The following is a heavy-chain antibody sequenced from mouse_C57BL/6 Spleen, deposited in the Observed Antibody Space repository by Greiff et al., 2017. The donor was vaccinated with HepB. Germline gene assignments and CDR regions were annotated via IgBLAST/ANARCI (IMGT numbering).Heavy chain of an antibody. CDR1: GYSITSGYY. V-gene: IGHV3-6*01. Sequence: DVKLQESGPGLVKPSQSLSLTCSVTGYSITSGYYWNWIRQFPGNKLEWMGYISYDGSNNYNPSLKNRISITRDTSKNQFFLKLNSVTTEDTATYYCARYTWFAYWGQGTLVTVSA. J-gene: IGHJ3*01. CDR2: ISYDGSN. CDR3: ARYTWFAY.